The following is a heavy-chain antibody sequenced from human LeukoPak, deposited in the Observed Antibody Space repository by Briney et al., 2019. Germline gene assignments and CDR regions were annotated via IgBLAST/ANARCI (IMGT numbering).Heavy chain of an antibody. CDR1: GYTFTSYY. J-gene: IGHJ4*02. CDR2: INPSGGST. V-gene: IGHV1-46*03. Sequence: ASVKVSCKASGYTFTSYYMHWLRQAPGQRLEGMGIINPSGGSTSYAQKFQGRVTMTRDTSTSTVYMELSSLRSEDTAVYYCARRSGNFDYWGQGTLVTVSS. CDR3: ARRSGNFDY. D-gene: IGHD1-26*01.